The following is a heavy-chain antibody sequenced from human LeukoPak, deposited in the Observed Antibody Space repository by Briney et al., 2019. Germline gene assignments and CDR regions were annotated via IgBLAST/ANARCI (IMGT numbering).Heavy chain of an antibody. D-gene: IGHD6-6*01. CDR2: IYTSGST. CDR3: ARDHGSSFSFDY. V-gene: IGHV4-39*07. Sequence: SETLSLTCTVSGGSISSSSYYWGWIRQPPGKGLEWIGRIYTSGSTNYNPSLKSRVTMSVDTSKNQFSLKLSSVTAADTAVYYCARDHGSSFSFDYWGQGTLVTVSS. CDR1: GGSISSSSYY. J-gene: IGHJ4*02.